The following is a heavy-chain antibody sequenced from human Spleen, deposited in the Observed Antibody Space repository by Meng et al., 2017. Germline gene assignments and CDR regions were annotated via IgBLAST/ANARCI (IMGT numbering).Heavy chain of an antibody. CDR1: GGSFSGYY. J-gene: IGHJ6*02. CDR2: INHSGST. Sequence: SETLSLTCAVYGGSFSGYYWSWIRQPPGKGLEWIGEINHSGSTNYNPSPKSRVTISVNTSKNQLSLELSSVTAADTAVYYCAKDLPHHYYDGDYYYYGMDVWGQGTTVTVSS. V-gene: IGHV4-34*01. CDR3: AKDLPHHYYDGDYYYYGMDV. D-gene: IGHD3-22*01.